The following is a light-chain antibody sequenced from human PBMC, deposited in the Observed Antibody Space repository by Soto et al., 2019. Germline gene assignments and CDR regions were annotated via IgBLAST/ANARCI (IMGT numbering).Light chain of an antibody. Sequence: QSALTQPPSVSAAPGQKVTISCSGSSSNIGNNYVSWYQQLPGTAPKLLIYDNNKRPSGIPDRFSGSKSGTSATLGITGLQTGDEADYYCGTWDSSLSALVFGTGTKVT. V-gene: IGLV1-51*01. CDR1: SSNIGNNY. CDR3: GTWDSSLSALV. CDR2: DNN. J-gene: IGLJ1*01.